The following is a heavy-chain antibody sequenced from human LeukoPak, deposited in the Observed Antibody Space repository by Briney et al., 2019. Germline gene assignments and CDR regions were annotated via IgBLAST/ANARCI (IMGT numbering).Heavy chain of an antibody. J-gene: IGHJ6*02. D-gene: IGHD6-13*01. Sequence: SETVSLTCTVSGGSISSYYWSWIRQHPGKGLEWIGYIYYDGSTDYNPSLKSRVTISVDTSKNQFSLRLSSVTAADTAVYYCAKENYPSSSWYPYGMDAWGQGTTVTVSS. CDR1: GGSISSYY. V-gene: IGHV4-59*06. CDR2: IYYDGST. CDR3: AKENYPSSSWYPYGMDA.